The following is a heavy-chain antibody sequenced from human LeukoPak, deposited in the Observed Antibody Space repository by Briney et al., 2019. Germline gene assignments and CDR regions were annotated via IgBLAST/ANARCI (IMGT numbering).Heavy chain of an antibody. D-gene: IGHD2-15*01. CDR1: GFTFRTYW. J-gene: IGHJ6*03. Sequence: PGGSLRLSCAASGFTFRTYWMSWVRQAPGKGLEWVALISRSGGTTYYADSVKGRFTISRDNSKNTLYLQMNSLRAEDTAEYYCAKRGGTESFYYYYYMDVWGKGTTVTVSS. CDR2: ISRSGGTT. V-gene: IGHV3-23*01. CDR3: AKRGGTESFYYYYYMDV.